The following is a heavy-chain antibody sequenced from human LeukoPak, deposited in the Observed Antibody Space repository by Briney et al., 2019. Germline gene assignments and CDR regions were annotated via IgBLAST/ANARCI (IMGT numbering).Heavy chain of an antibody. D-gene: IGHD2-15*01. J-gene: IGHJ4*02. CDR3: ARDRCRSGGSCCQLGY. Sequence: GASVKVSCKASGYTFTSYGISWVRQAPGQGLEWMGWISAYNGNTSYAQKLQGRVTMTTDTSTSTAYMELRSLRSDDTAVYYCARDRCRSGGSCCQLGYWGQGTLVTVSX. V-gene: IGHV1-18*01. CDR2: ISAYNGNT. CDR1: GYTFTSYG.